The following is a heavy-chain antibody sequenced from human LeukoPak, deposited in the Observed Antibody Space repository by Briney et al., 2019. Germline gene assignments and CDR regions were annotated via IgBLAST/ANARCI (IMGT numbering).Heavy chain of an antibody. V-gene: IGHV4-59*08. J-gene: IGHJ4*02. CDR2: IYYSGST. CDR3: ARRFDC. CDR1: GGSISSYY. Sequence: SETLSLTCTVSGGSISSYYWSWIRQPPGKGLEWIGYIYYSGSTNYNPSLKSRVTISVDTSKNQFSLKLSAVTAADTAVYYCARRFDCWGQGTLVTVSS.